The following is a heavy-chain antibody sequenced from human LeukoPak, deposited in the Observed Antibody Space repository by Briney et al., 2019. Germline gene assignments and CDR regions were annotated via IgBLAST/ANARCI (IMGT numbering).Heavy chain of an antibody. Sequence: ASVKVSCKASGYTLTVYYIHWVRQAPVQGLQWMGRINPNSGDTNFAQKFQGRVTMTRDTSISTAYMDLSGLRPDDTAVYYCAREGSGYTYGRGSYFDYWGHGILFTVSS. CDR1: GYTLTVYY. D-gene: IGHD5-18*01. CDR2: INPNSGDT. CDR3: AREGSGYTYGRGSYFDY. V-gene: IGHV1-2*06. J-gene: IGHJ4*01.